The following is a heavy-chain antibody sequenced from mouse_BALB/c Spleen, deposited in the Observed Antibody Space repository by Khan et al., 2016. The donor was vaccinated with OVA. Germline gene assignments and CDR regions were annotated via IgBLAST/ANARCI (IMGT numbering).Heavy chain of an antibody. CDR3: ASHLTGSFAY. J-gene: IGHJ3*01. D-gene: IGHD4-1*01. CDR1: GFTFSSYG. V-gene: IGHV5-6*01. Sequence: EVQLLETGGDLVKPGGSLKLSCAACGFTFSSYGMSWVRQTPDKRLEWVATISSAGDYTYYPDNVKGRFTISRDNAKNTLYLQMSSLKSEDTAMCYCASHLTGSFAYWGQGTLVTVSA. CDR2: ISSAGDYT.